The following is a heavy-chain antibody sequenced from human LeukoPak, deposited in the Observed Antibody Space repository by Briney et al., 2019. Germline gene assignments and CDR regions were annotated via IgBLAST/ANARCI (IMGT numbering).Heavy chain of an antibody. CDR1: GFTFSSYA. Sequence: GGSLRLSCAASGFTFSSYAMSWVRQAPGKGLEWVSAISGSGGSTYYADSVKGRFTISRDNSKNTLYLQMNSLRAEDTAVYYCAKDRYDSSGWAQHYFDYWGQGTLVTVSS. J-gene: IGHJ4*02. CDR2: ISGSGGST. CDR3: AKDRYDSSGWAQHYFDY. V-gene: IGHV3-23*01. D-gene: IGHD6-19*01.